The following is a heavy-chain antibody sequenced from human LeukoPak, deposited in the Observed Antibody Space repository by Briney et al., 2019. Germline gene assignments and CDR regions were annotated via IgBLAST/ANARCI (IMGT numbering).Heavy chain of an antibody. CDR2: IYTSGST. V-gene: IGHV4-4*07. CDR1: GGSISSYY. CDR3: ARDGYYYDSSGRNWFDP. D-gene: IGHD3-22*01. Sequence: PSETLSLTYTVSGGSISSYYWSWIRQPAGKGLEWIGRIYTSGSTNYNPSLKSRVTMSVDTSKNQFSLKLSSVTAADTAVYYCARDGYYYDSSGRNWFDPWGQGTLVTVSS. J-gene: IGHJ5*02.